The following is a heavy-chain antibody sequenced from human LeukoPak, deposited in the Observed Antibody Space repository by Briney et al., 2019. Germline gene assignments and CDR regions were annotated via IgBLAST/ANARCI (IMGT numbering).Heavy chain of an antibody. CDR3: AREVGVAGYYFDY. Sequence: PSETLSLTCTVSGGSISSSSYYWGWIRQPPGKGLEWIGSIYYSGSTYYNPSLKSRVTISVDASKNQFSLKLSSVTAADTAVYYCAREVGVAGYYFDYWGQGTLVTVSS. V-gene: IGHV4-39*07. CDR2: IYYSGST. J-gene: IGHJ4*02. D-gene: IGHD6-19*01. CDR1: GGSISSSSYY.